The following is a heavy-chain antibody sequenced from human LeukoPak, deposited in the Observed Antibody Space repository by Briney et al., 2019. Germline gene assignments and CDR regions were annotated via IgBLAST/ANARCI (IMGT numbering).Heavy chain of an antibody. CDR2: IYYSGST. Sequence: PSETLSLTCTVSGGSISSGGYYWSWLRQHPGKGLEWIGYIYYSGSTYYNPSLKSRVTISVDTSKNQFSLKLSSVTAADTAVYYCARGRSLHCFDYWGQGTLVTVSS. CDR3: ARGRSLHCFDY. V-gene: IGHV4-31*03. J-gene: IGHJ4*02. CDR1: GGSISSGGYY.